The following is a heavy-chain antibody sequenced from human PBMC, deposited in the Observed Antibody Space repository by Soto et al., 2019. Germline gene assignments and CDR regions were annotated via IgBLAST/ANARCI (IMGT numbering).Heavy chain of an antibody. V-gene: IGHV4-30-4*01. J-gene: IGHJ4*02. CDR1: GGSINSVNYF. D-gene: IGHD7-27*01. CDR2: IYNGGTT. Sequence: QVQLQESGPGLVKPSQTLSLTCTVSGGSINSVNYFWRWLRQSPDKGLEWIWLIYNGGTTYNNPSLTSRVTISVDTSNNQFSLKLSSVSAADTAVYYCARGPSGDKVDYWGQGTLVTVSS. CDR3: ARGPSGDKVDY.